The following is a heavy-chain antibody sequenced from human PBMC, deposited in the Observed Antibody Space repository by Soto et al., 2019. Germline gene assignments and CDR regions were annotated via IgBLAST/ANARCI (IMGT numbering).Heavy chain of an antibody. CDR3: AREPLGYCSGGSCYPSAYYYGMDV. CDR2: IYPGDSDT. CDR1: GYSFTSYW. V-gene: IGHV5-51*01. J-gene: IGHJ6*02. D-gene: IGHD2-15*01. Sequence: PGDSLKISCKGSGYSFTSYWIGWVRQMPGKGLEWMGIIYPGDSDTRYSPSFQGQVTISADKSISTAYLQWSSLKASDTAMYYCAREPLGYCSGGSCYPSAYYYGMDVWGQGTTVTVSS.